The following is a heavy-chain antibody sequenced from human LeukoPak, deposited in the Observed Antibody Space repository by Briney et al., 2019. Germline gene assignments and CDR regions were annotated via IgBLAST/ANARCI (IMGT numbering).Heavy chain of an antibody. CDR2: INPQSGAT. D-gene: IGHD3-22*01. CDR1: GYTFTGFY. CDR3: ARGGDDSGLYFAY. Sequence: ASVKVSCKASGYTFTGFYIHWVRQAPGQGLESMAWINPQSGATNYAQKFQGRVTMTRDMSISTAYMDVTRLRSDDTAVYYCARGGDDSGLYFAYWGQGTLVTVSS. V-gene: IGHV1-2*02. J-gene: IGHJ4*02.